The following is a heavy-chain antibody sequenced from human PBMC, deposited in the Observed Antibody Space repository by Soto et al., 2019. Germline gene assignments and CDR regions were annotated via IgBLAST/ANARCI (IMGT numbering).Heavy chain of an antibody. J-gene: IGHJ4*02. V-gene: IGHV4-59*08. CDR3: ARRGDWGSDEFDY. D-gene: IGHD7-27*01. CDR2: IYYTGST. Sequence: PSETLSLTCTVSGGSISPYYWSWIRQPPGKGLEWIGYIYYTGSTSYNPSLKSRVTVTVDTSKNQFSLNLSSMTATDTAVYYWARRGDWGSDEFDYWGQGTRVNVSS. CDR1: GGSISPYY.